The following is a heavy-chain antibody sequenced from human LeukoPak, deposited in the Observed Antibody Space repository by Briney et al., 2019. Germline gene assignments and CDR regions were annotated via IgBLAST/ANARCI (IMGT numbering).Heavy chain of an antibody. CDR2: IYHTGNA. V-gene: IGHV4-4*02. Sequence: SGTLSLTCAVSGASISNSNWWSWVRQPPGKGLEWIGEIYHTGNANYNPSLESRVSISVDKSKNQFSLKLSSVTAADTAVYYCASIGTGPTTVTIDYWGQGTLVTVSS. J-gene: IGHJ4*02. CDR1: GASISNSNW. CDR3: ASIGTGPTTVTIDY. D-gene: IGHD4-17*01.